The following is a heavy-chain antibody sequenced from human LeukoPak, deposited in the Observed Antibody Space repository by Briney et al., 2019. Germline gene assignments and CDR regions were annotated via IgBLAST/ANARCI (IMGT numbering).Heavy chain of an antibody. Sequence: GGSLRLSCAASGFTFDDYAMHWVRHAPGKGLEWVSGISWNSGSIGYADSVKGRFTISRDNAKNTLYLQMNSLRAEDTAVYYCARITNTFGGVMSVDYWGQGTLVTVSS. J-gene: IGHJ4*02. D-gene: IGHD3-16*01. CDR2: ISWNSGSI. V-gene: IGHV3-9*01. CDR1: GFTFDDYA. CDR3: ARITNTFGGVMSVDY.